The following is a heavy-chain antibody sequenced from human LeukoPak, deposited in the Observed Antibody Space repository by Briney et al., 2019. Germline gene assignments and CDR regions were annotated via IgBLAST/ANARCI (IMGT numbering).Heavy chain of an antibody. CDR2: IIPIFGTA. V-gene: IGHV1-69*01. D-gene: IGHD2-2*01. CDR3: ARALLRYCSSTSCYWFDP. CDR1: GGTFSSYV. Sequence: SVNVSCKASGGTFSSYVINWVRQAPGQGLEWMGGIIPIFGTANYAQKFQGRVTITADESTGTAYMELSSLRSEDTAMYYCARALLRYCSSTSCYWFDPWGQGTLVTVSS. J-gene: IGHJ5*02.